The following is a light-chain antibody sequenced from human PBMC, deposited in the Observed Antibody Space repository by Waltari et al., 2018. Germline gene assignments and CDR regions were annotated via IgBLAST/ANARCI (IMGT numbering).Light chain of an antibody. CDR3: QVYDSSSDRGV. Sequence: SYVLAQPPSVSVAPGQTARITCGGNNIGSKSVHWYQQKPGQAPVLVIYYDTDRPSGIPERFSGSNSGNTATLTISRVEAGDEADYYCQVYDSSSDRGVFGGGTKLTVL. V-gene: IGLV3-21*04. CDR2: YDT. CDR1: NIGSKS. J-gene: IGLJ3*02.